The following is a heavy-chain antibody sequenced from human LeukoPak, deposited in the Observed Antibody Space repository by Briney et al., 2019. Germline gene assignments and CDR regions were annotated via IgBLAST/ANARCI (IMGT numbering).Heavy chain of an antibody. J-gene: IGHJ4*02. CDR3: AKFERWLQSGLDY. CDR1: GFTFSSYA. D-gene: IGHD5-24*01. CDR2: ISGSGGST. V-gene: IGHV3-23*01. Sequence: GGSLRLSCAASGFTFSSYAMCWGRQAPREGLEWVSAISGSGGSTYYADSVKGRCTISRDNSKNTLYLQISSLRAEDTAVYYCAKFERWLQSGLDYWGQGTLVTVSS.